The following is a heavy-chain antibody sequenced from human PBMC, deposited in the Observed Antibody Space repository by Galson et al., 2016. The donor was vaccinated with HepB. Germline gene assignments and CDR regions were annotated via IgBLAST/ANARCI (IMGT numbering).Heavy chain of an antibody. V-gene: IGHV3-23*01. CDR2: VNRYGATT. Sequence: SLRLSCAASGFFFSGRAMSWVRQAPGKGLEWVSGVNRYGATTGYADSVKGRFTISRDNSIYTSYLQMNSLRVEDTAVYYCVGDPPSSGWAFDPWGQGTLVTGSS. D-gene: IGHD6-19*01. CDR1: GFFFSGRA. J-gene: IGHJ5*02. CDR3: VGDPPSSGWAFDP.